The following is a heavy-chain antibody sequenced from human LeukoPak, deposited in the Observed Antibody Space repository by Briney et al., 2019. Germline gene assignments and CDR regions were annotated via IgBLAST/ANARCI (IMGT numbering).Heavy chain of an antibody. J-gene: IGHJ6*02. D-gene: IGHD4-17*01. CDR2: INPSGGST. CDR1: GGTFSSYA. V-gene: IGHV1-46*01. Sequence: ASVKVSCKASGGTFSSYAISWVRQAPGQGLEWMGIINPSGGSTSYAQKFQGRVTMTRDTSTSTVYMELSSLRSEDTAVYYCAREQYGDYYYYGMDVWGQGTTVTVSS. CDR3: AREQYGDYYYYGMDV.